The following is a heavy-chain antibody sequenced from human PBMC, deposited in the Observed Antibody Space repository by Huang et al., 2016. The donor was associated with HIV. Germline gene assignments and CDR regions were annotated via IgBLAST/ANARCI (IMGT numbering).Heavy chain of an antibody. D-gene: IGHD3-10*01. CDR3: ARLIGSPSFYYGLDV. V-gene: IGHV5-51*01. CDR2: SDPGDADT. CDR1: GYRFRSNW. J-gene: IGHJ6*02. Sequence: EVQLVQPGAEVKKPGESLKISCKGSGYRFRSNWIGWVRQMPGKGLEWMGFSDPGDADTRYSPSVQGQFPISADKSINTAYMQWSSLKAADTAMYYCARLIGSPSFYYGLDVWGQGTTVTVSS.